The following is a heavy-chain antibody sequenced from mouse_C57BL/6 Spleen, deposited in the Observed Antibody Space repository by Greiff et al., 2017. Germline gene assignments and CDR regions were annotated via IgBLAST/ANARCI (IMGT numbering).Heavy chain of an antibody. CDR1: GYTFTSYW. V-gene: IGHV1-69*01. CDR2: IDPSDSYT. CDR3: ARVPY. J-gene: IGHJ2*01. Sequence: QVQLQQSGAELVMPGASVKLSCKASGYTFTSYWMHWVKQRPGQGLEWIGEIDPSDSYTNYNQKFKGKSTLTVDKSSSTAYMQLSSLTSEDSAVYFCARVPYWGQGTTLTVSS.